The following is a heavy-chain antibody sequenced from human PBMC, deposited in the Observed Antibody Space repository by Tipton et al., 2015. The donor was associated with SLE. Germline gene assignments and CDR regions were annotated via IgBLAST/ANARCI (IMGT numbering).Heavy chain of an antibody. CDR2: ISSSGSTI. J-gene: IGHJ4*02. Sequence: SGFTFSSYEMNWVRQAPGKGLEWVSYISSSGSTIYYADSVKGRFTISRDTAKNSLYLQMNSLRAEDTAVYYCARDGGGDAFDYWGQGTLVTVSS. D-gene: IGHD2-21*01. CDR1: GFTFSSYE. V-gene: IGHV3-48*03. CDR3: ARDGGGDAFDY.